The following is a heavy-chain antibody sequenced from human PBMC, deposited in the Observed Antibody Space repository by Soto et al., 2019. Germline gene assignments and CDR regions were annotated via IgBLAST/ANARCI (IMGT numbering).Heavy chain of an antibody. V-gene: IGHV3-21*01. D-gene: IGHD1-26*01. J-gene: IGHJ5*02. Sequence: GGSLRLSCAASGFTFSSYSMHWVRQAPGKGLEWVSSISSSSSYIYYADSVKGRFTISRDNAKNSLYLQMNSLRAEDTAVYYCSKGTGSNRYWFDPWGQGTPVTGSS. CDR2: ISSSSSYI. CDR3: SKGTGSNRYWFDP. CDR1: GFTFSSYS.